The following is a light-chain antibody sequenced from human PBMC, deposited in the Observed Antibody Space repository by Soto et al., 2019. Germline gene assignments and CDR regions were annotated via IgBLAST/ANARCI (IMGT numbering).Light chain of an antibody. Sequence: DIQMTQSPSTLSASVGDRVTITCRASETVASWMAWYQQKPGKAPRLLIYKASTLETGVPSRFSGSGSGTEFTLTISSLQPEDFAIYYCQQFKTYSTFGQGTKVEIK. CDR1: ETVASW. CDR2: KAS. J-gene: IGKJ1*01. V-gene: IGKV1-5*03. CDR3: QQFKTYST.